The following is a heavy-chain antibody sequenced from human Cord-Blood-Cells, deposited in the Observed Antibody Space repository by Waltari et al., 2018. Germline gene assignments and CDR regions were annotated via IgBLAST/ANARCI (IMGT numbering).Heavy chain of an antibody. D-gene: IGHD6-13*01. CDR1: GGPFSSYA. CDR3: ARSGSSSWYFDY. CDR2: IIPIFGTA. Sequence: QVQLVQSGAEVKKPGSSVKVSCKASGGPFSSYAISWLRQAPGQRLEWMGGIIPIFGTANHAQKFQGRVTITADESTSTAYMELSSLRSEDTAVYYCARSGSSSWYFDYWGQGTLVTVSS. J-gene: IGHJ4*02. V-gene: IGHV1-69*01.